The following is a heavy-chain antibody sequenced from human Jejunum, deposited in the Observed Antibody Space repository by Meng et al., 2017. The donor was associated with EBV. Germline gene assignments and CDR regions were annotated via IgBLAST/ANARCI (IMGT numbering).Heavy chain of an antibody. Sequence: QGQLHESGPGPVKPSDTLSLTCAGSGYSMSNSNWWGWIRQPPGKGLEWIGYIYYTGTTYYNPSLKSRVTMSIDTSKNHFSLKLTSVTTMDTAVYYCAKRMPGTGFDYWGQGTLVTVSS. D-gene: IGHD1-1*01. CDR3: AKRMPGTGFDY. V-gene: IGHV4-28*01. CDR1: GYSMSNSNW. CDR2: IYYTGTT. J-gene: IGHJ4*02.